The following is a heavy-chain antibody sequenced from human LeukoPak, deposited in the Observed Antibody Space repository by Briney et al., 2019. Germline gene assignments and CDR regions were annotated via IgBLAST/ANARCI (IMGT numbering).Heavy chain of an antibody. CDR2: IYHSGST. CDR1: GGSISSSNW. J-gene: IGHJ3*02. V-gene: IGHV4-4*02. CDR3: ARVTLGPQYDSSGIPLFDI. Sequence: SGTLSLTCAVSGGSISSSNWWSWVRQPPGKGLEWIGEIYHSGSTNYNPSLKSRVTISVDKSKNQFSLKLSSVTAADTAVYYCARVTLGPQYDSSGIPLFDIWGQGTMVTVSS. D-gene: IGHD3-22*01.